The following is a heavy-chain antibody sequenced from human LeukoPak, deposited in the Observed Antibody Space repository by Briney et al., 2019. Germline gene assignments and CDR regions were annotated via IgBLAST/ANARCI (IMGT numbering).Heavy chain of an antibody. Sequence: GGSLRLSCAASGFTFSSYEMNWVRQAPGKGLEWLSYISNSGGPIYYADSVKGRFTISRDNAKNSLYLQMNSLRAEDTAVYYCVRVARDYNFWRESIETFYFEYWGQGTLVTVSS. D-gene: IGHD3-3*01. CDR2: ISNSGGPI. CDR3: VRVARDYNFWRESIETFYFEY. V-gene: IGHV3-48*03. J-gene: IGHJ4*02. CDR1: GFTFSSYE.